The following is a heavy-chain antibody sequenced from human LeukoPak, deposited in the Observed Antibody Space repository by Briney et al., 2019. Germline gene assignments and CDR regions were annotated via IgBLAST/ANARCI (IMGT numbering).Heavy chain of an antibody. Sequence: SETLSLTCSVSGGLISSYYWSWIRRPAGKGLEWVGRIYTSGSTNYNPSLKSRVTMSVDTSKNQFSLKLSSVTAADTAVYYCAREAFDSSSWYRGSFDYWGQGTLVTVSS. CDR1: GGLISSYY. CDR2: IYTSGST. J-gene: IGHJ4*02. V-gene: IGHV4-4*07. D-gene: IGHD6-13*01. CDR3: AREAFDSSSWYRGSFDY.